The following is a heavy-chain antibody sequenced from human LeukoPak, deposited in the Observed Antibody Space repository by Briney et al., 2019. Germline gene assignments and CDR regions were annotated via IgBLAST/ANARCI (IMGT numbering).Heavy chain of an antibody. CDR3: ARVGPSDYYGSGSYYFDY. V-gene: IGHV1-46*01. CDR2: INPSGGST. Sequence: GASVKVSCKASGYTFTSYYMHWVRQAPGQGLEWMGIINPSGGSTSYAQKFQGRVTMTRDTSISTAYMELSRLRSDDTAVYYCARVGPSDYYGSGSYYFDYWGQGTLVTVSS. CDR1: GYTFTSYY. D-gene: IGHD3-10*01. J-gene: IGHJ4*02.